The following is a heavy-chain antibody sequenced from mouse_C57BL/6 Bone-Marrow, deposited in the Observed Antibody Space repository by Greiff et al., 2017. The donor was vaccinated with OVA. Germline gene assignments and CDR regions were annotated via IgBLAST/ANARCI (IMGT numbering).Heavy chain of an antibody. CDR3: ARSGNYYGSSAYAMDY. V-gene: IGHV1-64*01. D-gene: IGHD1-1*01. J-gene: IGHJ4*01. Sequence: QVQLQQPGAELVKPGASVKLSCNASGYTFTSYWMHWVKQRPGQGLEWIGMIHPNSGSTNYNEKFKSKATLTVDKSSSTAYMQLSSLTSEDSAVYYCARSGNYYGSSAYAMDYWGQGTSVTVSS. CDR1: GYTFTSYW. CDR2: IHPNSGST.